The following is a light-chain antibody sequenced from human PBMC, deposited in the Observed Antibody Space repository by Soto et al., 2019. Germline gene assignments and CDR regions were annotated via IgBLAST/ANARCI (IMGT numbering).Light chain of an antibody. Sequence: QSVLTQPPSASGSLGQSVTISCTGTSSDVGSYDYVSWYQQHPGKAPKLIIFEVSNRPSGISSRFSGSKSGNTASLTISGLQAEDEADYYCASYTSSSTSVIFGRGTKLTVL. J-gene: IGLJ2*01. CDR1: SSDVGSYDY. CDR2: EVS. V-gene: IGLV2-14*01. CDR3: ASYTSSSTSVI.